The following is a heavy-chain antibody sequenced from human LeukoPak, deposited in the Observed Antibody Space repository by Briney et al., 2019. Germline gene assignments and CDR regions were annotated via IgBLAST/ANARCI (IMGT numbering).Heavy chain of an antibody. CDR1: GFTFSDYY. CDR3: ARQYCSSTSCLDAFDI. Sequence: GGSLRLSCAASGFTFSDYYMSWIRQAPGKGLEWVSYISSSGSTIYCADSVKGRFTISRDNAKNSLYLQMNSLRAEDTAVYYCARQYCSSTSCLDAFDIWGQGTMVTVSS. V-gene: IGHV3-11*04. D-gene: IGHD2-2*01. J-gene: IGHJ3*02. CDR2: ISSSGSTI.